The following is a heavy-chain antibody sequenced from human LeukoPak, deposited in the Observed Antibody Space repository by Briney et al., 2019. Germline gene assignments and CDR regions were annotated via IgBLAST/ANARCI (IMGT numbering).Heavy chain of an antibody. CDR2: IWYDGSNK. J-gene: IGHJ4*02. V-gene: IGHV3-33*01. Sequence: GGSLRLSCAASGFTFSSYGMHWVRQVPGKGLEWVAVIWYDGSNKYYADSVKGRFTISRDNSKNTLYLQMNSLRAEDTAVYYCARDRFPYGDYDFDYWGQGTLVTVSS. CDR3: ARDRFPYGDYDFDY. D-gene: IGHD4-17*01. CDR1: GFTFSSYG.